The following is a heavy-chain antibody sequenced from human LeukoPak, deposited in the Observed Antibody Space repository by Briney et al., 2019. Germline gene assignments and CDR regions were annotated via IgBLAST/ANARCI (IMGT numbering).Heavy chain of an antibody. CDR2: ITDSGGST. CDR1: GFTFSSYA. V-gene: IGHV3-23*01. CDR3: APLGYCSSTTCDSRDY. J-gene: IGHJ4*02. D-gene: IGHD2-2*01. Sequence: GGSLRLSCAATGFTFSSYAMSWVRQAPGKGLDWVSTITDSGGSTYYADSVKGRFTISRDNSKNTLYLQMNSLRVEDTAVYYCAPLGYCSSTTCDSRDYWGRGTLVTVSS.